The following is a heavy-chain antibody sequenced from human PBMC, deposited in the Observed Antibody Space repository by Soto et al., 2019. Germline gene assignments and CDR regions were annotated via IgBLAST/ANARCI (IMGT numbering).Heavy chain of an antibody. CDR1: GGTFSSYA. D-gene: IGHD6-13*01. V-gene: IGHV1-69*01. Sequence: QVQLVQSGAEVKKPGSSVKVSCKASGGTFSSYAISWVRQAPGQGLEWMGVIIPIFGTANYAQKFQGRVTITADESTSTAYMELSSLRSEDTAVYYCAEGENSSSRNVGYYYGMDVWGQGTTVTVSS. CDR2: IIPIFGTA. CDR3: AEGENSSSRNVGYYYGMDV. J-gene: IGHJ6*02.